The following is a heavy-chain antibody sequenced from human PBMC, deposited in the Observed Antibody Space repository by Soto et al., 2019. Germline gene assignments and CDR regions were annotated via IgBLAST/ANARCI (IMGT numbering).Heavy chain of an antibody. Sequence: QVQLQQWGAGLLKPSETLSLTCAVYGGSFSGYYWSWIRQPPGKGLEWIGEINHSGSTNYNPSLKSRVTISVDTSKNQFSRKLSSVTAADTAVYYCASWVAANGMDVWGQGTTVTVSS. CDR2: INHSGST. CDR3: ASWVAANGMDV. CDR1: GGSFSGYY. D-gene: IGHD2-15*01. V-gene: IGHV4-34*01. J-gene: IGHJ6*02.